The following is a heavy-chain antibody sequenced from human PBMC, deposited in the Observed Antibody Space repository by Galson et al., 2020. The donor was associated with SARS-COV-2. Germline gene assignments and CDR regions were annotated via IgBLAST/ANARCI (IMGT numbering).Heavy chain of an antibody. Sequence: SQTLSLTCTVSGGSISSYYWSWIRQPPGKGLEWIGYIYYSGSTNYNPSFKSRVTISVDTSKNQFSLKLSSVTAADTAVYYCARGGSSYYDFWSGFGNWFDPWGQGTLVTVSS. CDR1: GGSISSYY. J-gene: IGHJ5*02. CDR2: IYYSGST. D-gene: IGHD3-3*01. V-gene: IGHV4-59*01. CDR3: ARGGSSYYDFWSGFGNWFDP.